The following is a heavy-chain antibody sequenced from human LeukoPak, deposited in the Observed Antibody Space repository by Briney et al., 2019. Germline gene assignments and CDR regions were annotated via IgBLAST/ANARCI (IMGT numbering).Heavy chain of an antibody. CDR1: GSPFTSYW. Sequence: GEPLKISCQGSGSPFTSYWIGWVRRLPGKGLEWMGIIYPVDSDTRYSQSFQGEVTISADKSISTAYLQWSSVKASDTAMYYCARAMTVVLPSVFDIWGQGTMVTVSS. D-gene: IGHD3-22*01. J-gene: IGHJ3*02. CDR2: IYPVDSDT. CDR3: ARAMTVVLPSVFDI. V-gene: IGHV5-51*01.